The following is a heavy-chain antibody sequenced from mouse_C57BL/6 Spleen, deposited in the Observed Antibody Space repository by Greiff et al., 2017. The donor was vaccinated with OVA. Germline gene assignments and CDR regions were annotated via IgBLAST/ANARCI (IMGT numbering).Heavy chain of an antibody. CDR3: ANYGSSYRFAY. CDR1: GYTFTSYG. V-gene: IGHV1-81*01. J-gene: IGHJ3*01. CDR2: ISPRSGNT. D-gene: IGHD1-1*01. Sequence: VQLQQSGAELARPGASVKLSCKASGYTFTSYGISWVKQRTGQGLEWIGEISPRSGNTYYNEKFKGKATLTADKSSSTAYMELRSLTSEDSAVYFCANYGSSYRFAYWGQGTLVTVSA.